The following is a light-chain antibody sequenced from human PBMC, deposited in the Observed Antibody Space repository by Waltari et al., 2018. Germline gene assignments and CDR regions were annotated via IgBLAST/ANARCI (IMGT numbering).Light chain of an antibody. CDR1: NIEAKS. V-gene: IGLV3-21*02. CDR3: YSTDRSNQRV. Sequence: SYVLTQPHSVSVAPGQTARITCGGDNIEAKSVHWYQQKPGQAPVVVVFDDSDRPSGSPERFAGSISGTTATLTVSGAQVEDEADYFCYSTDRSNQRVFGGGTKLTVL. J-gene: IGLJ3*02. CDR2: DDS.